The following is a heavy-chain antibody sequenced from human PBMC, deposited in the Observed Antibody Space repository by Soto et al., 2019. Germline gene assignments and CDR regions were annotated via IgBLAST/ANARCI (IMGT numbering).Heavy chain of an antibody. CDR3: AREGLVLVPTTVNSDYYYYAMDV. V-gene: IGHV1-69*12. D-gene: IGHD2-2*01. CDR2: LFPGSATS. Sequence: QVQLVQSGVGLKKLGSSWKASSRASGDPFGPYTITWMRRAPGQGLEWRGGLFPGSATSNYAQKFQGRVTITADESTSTAYMELSSLRSEDTAVYYCAREGLVLVPTTVNSDYYYYAMDVWGQGTTVTVSS. J-gene: IGHJ6*02. CDR1: GDPFGPYT.